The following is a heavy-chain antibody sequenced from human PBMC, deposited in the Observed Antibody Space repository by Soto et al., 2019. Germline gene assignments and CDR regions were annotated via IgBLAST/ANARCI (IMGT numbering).Heavy chain of an antibody. J-gene: IGHJ4*02. CDR3: ARGSSVSDYYFDY. Sequence: GGSLRLSCAASGFTFSSYSMNWVRQAPGKGLEWVSSISNSSSYIYYADSVKGRFTISRDNAKNSLYLQMNSLRAEDTAVYYCARGSSVSDYYFDYWGQGTLVTASP. CDR1: GFTFSSYS. D-gene: IGHD3-10*01. CDR2: ISNSSSYI. V-gene: IGHV3-21*01.